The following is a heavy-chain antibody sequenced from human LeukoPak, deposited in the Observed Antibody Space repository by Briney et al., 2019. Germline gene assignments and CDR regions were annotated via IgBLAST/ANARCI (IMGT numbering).Heavy chain of an antibody. CDR1: GYTFTGYH. J-gene: IGHJ3*02. CDR3: ARGTYDSSGRDAFDI. V-gene: IGHV1-2*04. CDR2: INPNSGGT. Sequence: ASVNVSCKASGYTFTGYHIFWVRQAPGQGLEWMGWINPNSGGTNYAQKFQGWVTMTRDTSISTAYMELSRLRSDDTAVYYCARGTYDSSGRDAFDIWGQGTMVTVSS. D-gene: IGHD3-22*01.